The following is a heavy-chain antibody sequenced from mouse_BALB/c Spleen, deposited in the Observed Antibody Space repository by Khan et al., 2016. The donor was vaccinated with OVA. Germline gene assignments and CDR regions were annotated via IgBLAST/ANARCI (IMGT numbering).Heavy chain of an antibody. Sequence: VQLQESGPGLVAPSQSLSITCTVSGFSLTDYGVSWIRQPPGKGLEWLGLIWGGGTTYYNSALKSRLSISKDNSKSQVFLKMNSLQTDDTAMYYSAKPYYAHYYAMDYWGQGTSVTVSS. J-gene: IGHJ4*01. CDR1: GFSLTDYG. D-gene: IGHD2-10*01. CDR2: IWGGGTT. CDR3: AKPYYAHYYAMDY. V-gene: IGHV2-6-5*01.